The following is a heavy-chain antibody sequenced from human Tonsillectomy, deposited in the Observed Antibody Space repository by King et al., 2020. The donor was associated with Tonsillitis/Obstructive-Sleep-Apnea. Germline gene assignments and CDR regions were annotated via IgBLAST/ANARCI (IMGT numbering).Heavy chain of an antibody. CDR2: IIPLINIA. J-gene: IGHJ6*02. Sequence: QLVQSGADVRKPGASVTVSCKASGVTLTNYAITWVRQAPGQGLEWMGGIIPLINIANYAQKFQGRVTITTDKFTSTAYMELSSLRSEDTAVYYCASSIAYDHHYYYYRMDVWGQGTTVTVSS. V-gene: IGHV1-69*10. D-gene: IGHD5-12*01. CDR1: GVTLTNYA. CDR3: ASSIAYDHHYYYYRMDV.